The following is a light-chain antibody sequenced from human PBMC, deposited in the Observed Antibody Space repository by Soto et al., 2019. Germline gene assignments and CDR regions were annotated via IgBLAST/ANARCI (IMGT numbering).Light chain of an antibody. J-gene: IGKJ2*01. CDR2: GAS. CDR3: QQFKSYPYT. V-gene: IGKV1-9*01. CDR1: QAISGF. Sequence: IPLTQSPSSLSGSVGDRVTITCRASQAISGFLVWYQQNPGQAPKLLIYGASTLQSGVPSRFSGSGSGTDFTLTISSLQPADIATYYCQQFKSYPYTFGQGTKLEIK.